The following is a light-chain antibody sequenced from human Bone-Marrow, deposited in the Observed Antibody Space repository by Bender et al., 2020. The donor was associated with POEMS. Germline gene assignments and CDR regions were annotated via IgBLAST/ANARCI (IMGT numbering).Light chain of an antibody. V-gene: IGLV1-40*01. Sequence: QSVLTQPPSASGAPGQTVTISCTGTSSNMGAGYGVNWYQQLPGTAPKLLIYNNENRPSGVPDRISGSTSGTSASLAITGLQAGDEADYYCQSYDISLSGWVFGGGTKLTAL. CDR2: NNE. CDR1: SSNMGAGYG. CDR3: QSYDISLSGWV. J-gene: IGLJ3*02.